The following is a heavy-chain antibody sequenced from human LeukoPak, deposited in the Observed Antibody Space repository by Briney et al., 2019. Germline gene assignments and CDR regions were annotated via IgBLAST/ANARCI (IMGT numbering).Heavy chain of an antibody. J-gene: IGHJ1*01. CDR2: INAGNGNT. D-gene: IGHD6-13*01. CDR3: ATTVSAGTYRYFQH. CDR1: GYTFTSYG. V-gene: IGHV1-3*01. Sequence: ASVKVSCKASGYTFTSYGISWVRQAPGQSLEWMGWINAGNGNTKYSQKFQGRVTITRDTFANIAYMELSSLRSEDTAVYYCATTVSAGTYRYFQHWGQGTLVTVSS.